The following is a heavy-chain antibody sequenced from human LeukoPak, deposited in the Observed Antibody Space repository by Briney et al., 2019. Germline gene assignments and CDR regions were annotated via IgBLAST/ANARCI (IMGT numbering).Heavy chain of an antibody. V-gene: IGHV3-53*04. CDR2: IDSGGTT. CDR3: ARTSYYYDMDV. Sequence: GGSLRLSCVASGSNVTYNYMTWVRQASGKGLEWVSLIDSGGTTYYADSLKGRFTISRHSPNNTLFLQMNNLRPEDTAVYYCARTSYYYDMDVWGPGTTVTVSS. CDR1: GSNVTYNY. J-gene: IGHJ6*02.